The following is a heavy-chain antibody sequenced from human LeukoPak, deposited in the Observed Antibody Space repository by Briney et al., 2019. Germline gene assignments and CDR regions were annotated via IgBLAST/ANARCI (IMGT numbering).Heavy chain of an antibody. J-gene: IGHJ4*02. CDR2: INPNSGGT. CDR1: GYTFTGYY. Sequence: AASVKASCNASGYTFTGYYMHWVRQAPGQGLEWMGWINPNSGGTNYAQKFQGRVTMTRDTSISTAYMELSRLRSDDTAVYYCARGAVDSSSSRFDYWGQGTLVTVSS. D-gene: IGHD6-6*01. V-gene: IGHV1-2*02. CDR3: ARGAVDSSSSRFDY.